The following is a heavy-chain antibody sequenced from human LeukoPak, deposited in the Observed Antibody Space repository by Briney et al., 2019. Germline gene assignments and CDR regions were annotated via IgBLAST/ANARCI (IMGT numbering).Heavy chain of an antibody. V-gene: IGHV4-59*01. J-gene: IGHJ5*02. CDR2: IYYSGST. CDR3: ARDYCSGGSRYSGVRGFVSKRSNWFDP. CDR1: GGSISSYY. Sequence: SETLSLTCTVSGGSISSYYWSWIRQPPGKGLEWIGYIYYSGSTNYNPSLKSRVTISVDTSKNQFSLRLSSVTAADTAVYYCARDYCSGGSRYSGVRGFVSKRSNWFDPWGQGTLVTVSS. D-gene: IGHD2-15*01.